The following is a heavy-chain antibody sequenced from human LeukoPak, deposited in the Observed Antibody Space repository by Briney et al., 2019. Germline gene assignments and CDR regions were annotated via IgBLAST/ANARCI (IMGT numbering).Heavy chain of an antibody. CDR3: ARDRRITMVRNLWGDKIDAFDI. D-gene: IGHD3-10*01. V-gene: IGHV4-59*01. CDR2: IYYSGST. J-gene: IGHJ3*02. CDR1: GGSISSYY. Sequence: SETLSLTCTVPGGSISSYYWGWIRQPPGKGLEWIGYIYYSGSTNYNPPLKSRVTISVDTSKNQFSLKLSSVTAADTAVYYCARDRRITMVRNLWGDKIDAFDIWGQGTMVTVSS.